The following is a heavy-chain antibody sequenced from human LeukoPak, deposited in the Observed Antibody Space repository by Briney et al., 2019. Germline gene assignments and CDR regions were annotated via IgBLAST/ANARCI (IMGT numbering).Heavy chain of an antibody. J-gene: IGHJ5*02. CDR3: TRFLGYCSSTSCSNWFDP. V-gene: IGHV3-73*01. CDR2: IRSKANSYAT. Sequence: GGSLKLSCAASGFTFSDSTMHWVRQASGKGLEWVGRIRSKANSYATAYAASVKGRFTISRDDSKNTAYLQMNSLKTEDTAVYYCTRFLGYCSSTSCSNWFDPWGQGTLVTVSS. CDR1: GFTFSDST. D-gene: IGHD2-2*01.